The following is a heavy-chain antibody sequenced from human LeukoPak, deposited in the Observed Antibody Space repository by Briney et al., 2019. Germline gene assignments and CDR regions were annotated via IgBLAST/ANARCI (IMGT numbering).Heavy chain of an antibody. V-gene: IGHV3-9*03. CDR2: ISWNSGGV. CDR1: GFSFDDYA. D-gene: IGHD3-22*01. CDR3: AKDIARYDSSVTIDY. Sequence: GRSLRLSCAASGFSFDDYAMHWVRQAPGKGLEWVSGISWNSGGVDYADSVKGRFTISRDNAKNSLYLQMNSLRAEDMALYYCAKDIARYDSSVTIDYWGQGTLVTVSS. J-gene: IGHJ4*02.